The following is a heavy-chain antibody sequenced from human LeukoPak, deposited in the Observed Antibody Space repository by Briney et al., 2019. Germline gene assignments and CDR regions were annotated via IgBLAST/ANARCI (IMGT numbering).Heavy chain of an antibody. D-gene: IGHD3-22*01. V-gene: IGHV4-39*01. J-gene: IGHJ4*02. Sequence: KSSETLSLTCTVSGASISISSYYWGWIRQPPGRGQEWIATIHHSGSTYHNPSLKSRVTMSVDTSKNQFSLKLSSLTAADTAVYYCARHPSGSSFDYWGQGTLVTVSS. CDR3: ARHPSGSSFDY. CDR1: GASISISSYY. CDR2: IHHSGST.